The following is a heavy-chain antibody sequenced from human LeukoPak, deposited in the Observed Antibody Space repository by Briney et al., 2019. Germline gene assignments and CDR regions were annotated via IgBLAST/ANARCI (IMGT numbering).Heavy chain of an antibody. V-gene: IGHV4-59*01. CDR2: IYYSGST. CDR1: GGSISSYY. CDR3: ARVTGYMIEDYFDY. Sequence: SETLSLTCTASGGSISSYYWSWIRQPPGKGLEWIGYIYYSGSTNYNPTLKSRVTISVDTSKNQFSLRLRSVTAADTAVYYCARVTGYMIEDYFDYWGQGTLVTVSS. D-gene: IGHD3-22*01. J-gene: IGHJ4*02.